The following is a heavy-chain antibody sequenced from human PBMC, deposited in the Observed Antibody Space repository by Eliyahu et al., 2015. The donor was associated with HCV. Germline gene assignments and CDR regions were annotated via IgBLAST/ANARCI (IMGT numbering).Heavy chain of an antibody. J-gene: IGHJ4*02. CDR3: ARDLLDVVGGAGLDY. D-gene: IGHD2-21*01. V-gene: IGHV3-53*02. CDR2: IYSGGRT. CDR1: GFTVSTKY. Sequence: EVQLVETGGGLVQPGGSLRLSCAASGFTVSTKYMTWVRQAPGKGLEWVSIIYSGGRTYYAKSVKGRFTISRDNSKNMLYLQMNSLRAEDTAVYYCARDLLDVVGGAGLDYWGQGTLVTVSS.